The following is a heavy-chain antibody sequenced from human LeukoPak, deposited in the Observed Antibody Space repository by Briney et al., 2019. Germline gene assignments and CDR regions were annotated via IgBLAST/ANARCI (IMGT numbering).Heavy chain of an antibody. CDR2: IWQEGSEK. D-gene: IGHD7-27*01. CDR1: GFTFSSHW. CDR3: ARDQNLVSWGLDYFDY. V-gene: IGHV3-7*01. Sequence: GGSLRLSRAASGFTFSSHWMSWVRQAPGKGLEWVANIWQEGSEKYYVDSVKGRFTISRDNAKNSLYLQMNSLRVEDTAVYYCARDQNLVSWGLDYFDYWGRGTLVTVSS. J-gene: IGHJ4*02.